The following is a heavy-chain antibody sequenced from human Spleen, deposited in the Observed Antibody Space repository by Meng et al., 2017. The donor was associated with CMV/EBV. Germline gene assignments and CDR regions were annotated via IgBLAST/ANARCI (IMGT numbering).Heavy chain of an antibody. CDR2: IYYSEIT. CDR1: GGSISSYY. V-gene: IGHV4-59*01. Sequence: GSLRLSCTVSGGSISSYYWSWIRQPPGKGLEWIGYIYYSEITNYNPSLKSRLTISLDTSKNQFSLRLNSVTAADTAVYYCARDPYGGAGFDFWGQGTLVTVSS. J-gene: IGHJ4*02. CDR3: ARDPYGGAGFDF. D-gene: IGHD4-17*01.